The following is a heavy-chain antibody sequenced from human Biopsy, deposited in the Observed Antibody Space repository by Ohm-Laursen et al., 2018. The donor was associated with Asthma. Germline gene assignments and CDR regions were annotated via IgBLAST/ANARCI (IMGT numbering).Heavy chain of an antibody. D-gene: IGHD3-9*01. CDR2: IYWDDYN. Sequence: TQTLTLTGSFSGFSLRTPGVGVGWIRQSPGKALEWLALIYWDDYNLFRPSLKRRLTITKDPSKNQVVLTMAKMDPVDSGTYYCALSQDSGFDDHSPSWFDPWGQGTLVTVSS. CDR3: ALSQDSGFDDHSPSWFDP. CDR1: GFSLRTPGVG. J-gene: IGHJ5*02. V-gene: IGHV2-5*02.